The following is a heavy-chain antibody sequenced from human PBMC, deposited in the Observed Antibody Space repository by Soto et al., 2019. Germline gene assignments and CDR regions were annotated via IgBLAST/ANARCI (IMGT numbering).Heavy chain of an antibody. CDR1: GFSFSGYY. J-gene: IGHJ5*02. Sequence: GGSLRLSCAASGFSFSGYYMTWIRQAPGKGLECISYISISGTDINYADSVKGRFTIPRDNVKNSLYLQMNNLSADDTAVYYCAREVVVARTWGFDPWGQGTLVTVSS. V-gene: IGHV3-11*06. CDR2: ISISGTDI. CDR3: AREVVVARTWGFDP. D-gene: IGHD2-15*01.